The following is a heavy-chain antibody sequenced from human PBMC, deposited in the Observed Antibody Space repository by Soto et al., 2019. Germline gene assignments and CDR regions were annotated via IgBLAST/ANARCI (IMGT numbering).Heavy chain of an antibody. CDR3: AHPYGSGEKEYCFDY. V-gene: IGHV2-5*02. Sequence: SGPTLVNPTQTLTLNCTFAGFSLITIGLGVGWIRQPPGKALEWLALIYWDDDKRYSPSLKSRLTITKDTSKNQVVLTMTNMDPVDTATYYGAHPYGSGEKEYCFDYWDQGTLVSVSS. J-gene: IGHJ4*02. CDR2: IYWDDDK. CDR1: GFSLITIGLG. D-gene: IGHD3-10*01.